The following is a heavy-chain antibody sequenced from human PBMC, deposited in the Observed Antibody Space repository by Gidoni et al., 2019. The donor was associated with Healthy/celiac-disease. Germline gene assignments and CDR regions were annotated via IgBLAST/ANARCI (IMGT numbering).Heavy chain of an antibody. CDR2: ISGSGGST. CDR1: GFTFSSYA. V-gene: IGHV3-23*01. J-gene: IGHJ4*02. D-gene: IGHD6-13*01. Sequence: EVQLLESGGGLVQPGGSLRLSCAASGFTFSSYAMSWVRQAPGKGLEWVSAISGSGGSTYYADSVKGRFTISRDNAKNTRYLQMNSQRAEDTAVYYCAKDLQQLVPPYYFDYWGQGTLVTVSS. CDR3: AKDLQQLVPPYYFDY.